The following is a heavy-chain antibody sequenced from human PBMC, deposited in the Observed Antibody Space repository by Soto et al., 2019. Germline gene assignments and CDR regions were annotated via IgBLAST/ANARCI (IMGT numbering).Heavy chain of an antibody. Sequence: PGGSLRLSCAASGFTFDDYAMHWVRQAPGKGLEWVSGISWNSGSIGYADSVKGRFTISRDNAKNSLYLQMNSLRAEDTALYYCAKKKQSSSKGNGAFDIWGQGTMVTVSS. J-gene: IGHJ3*02. D-gene: IGHD6-6*01. CDR1: GFTFDDYA. CDR3: AKKKQSSSKGNGAFDI. CDR2: ISWNSGSI. V-gene: IGHV3-9*01.